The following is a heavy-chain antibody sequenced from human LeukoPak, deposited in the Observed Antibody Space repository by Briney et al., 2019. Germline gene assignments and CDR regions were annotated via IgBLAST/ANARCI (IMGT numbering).Heavy chain of an antibody. Sequence: PGGSLRLSCAASGFTFSSYAMSWVRQAPGKGLEWVSAISGSGGSTYYADSVKGRFTISRDNSKNTLYLQMNSLRAEDTAVYYCAKDPLNYYDSSGYYPFDYWGQGTLVTVSS. CDR1: GFTFSSYA. D-gene: IGHD3-22*01. CDR2: ISGSGGST. J-gene: IGHJ4*02. CDR3: AKDPLNYYDSSGYYPFDY. V-gene: IGHV3-23*01.